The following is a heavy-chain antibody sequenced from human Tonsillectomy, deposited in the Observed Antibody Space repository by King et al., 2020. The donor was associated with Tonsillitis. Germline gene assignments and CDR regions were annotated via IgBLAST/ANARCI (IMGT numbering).Heavy chain of an antibody. Sequence: EVQLVESGGGLAQPGGSLRLSCAASGFTFSTYCMSWVRQAPGKGLEWVANIKQDGSEKYYVDSVKGRFTISRDNAENSLYLQMNSLRAEDTAVYYCARESVAAAGAFDIWGQGTMVTVSS. CDR2: IKQDGSEK. V-gene: IGHV3-7*03. D-gene: IGHD6-13*01. J-gene: IGHJ3*02. CDR3: ARESVAAAGAFDI. CDR1: GFTFSTYC.